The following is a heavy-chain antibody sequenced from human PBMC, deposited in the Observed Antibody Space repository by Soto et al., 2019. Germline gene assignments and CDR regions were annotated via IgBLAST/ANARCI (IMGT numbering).Heavy chain of an antibody. D-gene: IGHD5-18*01. CDR2: ISGSGGST. CDR3: AKGGYRGIYYYYYYMDV. V-gene: IGHV3-23*01. CDR1: GFTFSSYA. J-gene: IGHJ6*03. Sequence: SGGSLRLSCAASGFTFSSYAMSWVRQAPGKGLEWVSAISGSGGSTYYADSVKGRFTISRDNSKNTLYLQMNSLRAEDTAVYYCAKGGYRGIYYYYYYMDVWGKGTTVTVSS.